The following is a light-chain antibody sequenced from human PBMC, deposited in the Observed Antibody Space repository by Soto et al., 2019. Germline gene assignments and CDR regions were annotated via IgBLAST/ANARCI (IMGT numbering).Light chain of an antibody. V-gene: IGLV2-14*03. Sequence: QSVLTQPASVSVSPGQSITISCTGTGSDVGGYNFVSWYQQHPGKAPKFIIYDVASRPSGVSNRFSGSKSGNTVSLTISGLQAEDEADYYCSSYTSAGTYVFGAGTKVTVL. J-gene: IGLJ1*01. CDR3: SSYTSAGTYV. CDR1: GSDVGGYNF. CDR2: DVA.